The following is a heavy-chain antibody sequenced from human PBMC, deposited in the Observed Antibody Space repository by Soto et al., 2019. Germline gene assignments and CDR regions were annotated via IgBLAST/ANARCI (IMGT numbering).Heavy chain of an antibody. CDR1: GYTFTSYG. CDR3: ARGTENYDILTGYYSDAFDI. CDR2: ISAYNGNT. V-gene: IGHV1-18*01. J-gene: IGHJ3*02. D-gene: IGHD3-9*01. Sequence: QVQLVQSGAEVKKPGASVKVSCKASGYTFTSYGISWVRQAPGQGLEWMGWISAYNGNTNYAQKLPGRVTMTTDTSTSTAYMERRSLRSDDTAVYYCARGTENYDILTGYYSDAFDIWGQGTMVTVSS.